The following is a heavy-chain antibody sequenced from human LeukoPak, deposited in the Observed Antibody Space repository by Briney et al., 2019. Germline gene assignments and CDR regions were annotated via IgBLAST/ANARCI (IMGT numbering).Heavy chain of an antibody. D-gene: IGHD4-11*01. CDR2: IYHSGST. V-gene: IGHV4-4*02. CDR3: ARDHDSDDNPVTTGGDAFDI. CDR1: GGSISSSNW. Sequence: PSETLSLTCAVSGGSISSSNWWSWVRQPPGKGLEWIGEIYHSGSTNYNPSLKSRVTISVDKSKNQFSLKLSSVTAADTAVYYCARDHDSDDNPVTTGGDAFDIWGQGTMVTVSS. J-gene: IGHJ3*02.